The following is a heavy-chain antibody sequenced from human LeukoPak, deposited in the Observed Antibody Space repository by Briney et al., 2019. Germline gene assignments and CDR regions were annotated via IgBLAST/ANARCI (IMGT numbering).Heavy chain of an antibody. CDR1: GYTITGYY. D-gene: IGHD3-9*01. Sequence: ASVKVSCKASGYTITGYYMHWVRQAPGQGLEWVGWISVYNGNTNYAQKLQGRVTMTTDTSTSTAYMELRSLRSDDTAVYYCARDETGYYPVIDYWGQGTLVTVSS. CDR2: ISVYNGNT. V-gene: IGHV1-18*04. J-gene: IGHJ4*02. CDR3: ARDETGYYPVIDY.